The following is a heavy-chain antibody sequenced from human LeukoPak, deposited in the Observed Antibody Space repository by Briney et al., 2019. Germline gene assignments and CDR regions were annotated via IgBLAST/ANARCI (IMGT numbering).Heavy chain of an antibody. CDR1: GYTLTELS. V-gene: IGHV1-24*01. CDR3: ATEFGPTPRVVVVPAAPRGYYYYGMDV. D-gene: IGHD2-2*01. Sequence: ASVKVSCKVSGYTLTELSVHWVRQAPGKGLEWMGGFDPEDGETIYAQKFQGRVTMTEDTSTDTAYMELSSLRSEDTAVYYCATEFGPTPRVVVVPAAPRGYYYYGMDVWGQGTTVTVSS. J-gene: IGHJ6*02. CDR2: FDPEDGET.